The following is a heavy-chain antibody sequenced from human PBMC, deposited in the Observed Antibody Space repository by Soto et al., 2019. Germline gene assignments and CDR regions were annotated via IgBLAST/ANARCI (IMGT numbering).Heavy chain of an antibody. CDR1: GGSINSGGYY. CDR3: ARDIRVVDDSLTGYYYYAMDV. CDR2: IYYTGST. Sequence: QVQLQESGPGLVKPSQTLSLTYTVSGGSINSGGYYWSWIRQHPGKGLEWIGYIYYTGSTYYNPSLKSRVTISVDTSKNQFSLKLSSVTAADTAVYFCARDIRVVDDSLTGYYYYAMDVWGQGTTVTVSS. J-gene: IGHJ6*02. V-gene: IGHV4-31*03. D-gene: IGHD3-9*01.